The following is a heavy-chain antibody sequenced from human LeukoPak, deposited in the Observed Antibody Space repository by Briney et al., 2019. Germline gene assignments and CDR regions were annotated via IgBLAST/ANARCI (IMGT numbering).Heavy chain of an antibody. CDR1: GGSISSSSYY. J-gene: IGHJ4*02. CDR3: ARVAEGRHCTNGACYNC. CDR2: IYYSGST. Sequence: SETLSLTCTVSGGSISSSSYYWGWIRQAPGKGLEWIGSIYYSGSTYYNPSLKSRVTISVDTSKNQFSLKLSSVTAADTAVYYCARVAEGRHCTNGACYNCWGQGTLVSVSS. D-gene: IGHD2-8*01. V-gene: IGHV4-39*07.